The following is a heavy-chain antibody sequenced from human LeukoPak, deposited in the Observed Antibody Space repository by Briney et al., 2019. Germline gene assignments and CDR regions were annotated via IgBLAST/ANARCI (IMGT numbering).Heavy chain of an antibody. V-gene: IGHV4-61*01. D-gene: IGHD3-22*01. CDR1: GGSISSGSYY. CDR2: IYYSGST. CDR3: ARVDSSGYYYLDY. Sequence: SQTLSLTCTVSGGSISSGSYYWSWIRQPPGKGLEWIGYIYYSGSTNYNPSLKSRVTISVDTSKNQFSLKLSSVTAADTAVYYCARVDSSGYYYLDYWGQGTLVTVSS. J-gene: IGHJ4*02.